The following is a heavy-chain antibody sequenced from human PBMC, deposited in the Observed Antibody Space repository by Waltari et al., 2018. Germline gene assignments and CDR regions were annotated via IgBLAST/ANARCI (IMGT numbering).Heavy chain of an antibody. V-gene: IGHV4-4*07. J-gene: IGHJ2*01. CDR2: IYTSGST. CDR3: ARDFWGGVVPAAIRPIVYFDL. Sequence: QVQLQESGPGLVKPSETLSLTCTVSGGSISSYYWSWIRQPAGQGLEWIGRIYTSGSTNYNPALKSRVTMSVDTSKNQFSLKLSSWTAADTAVYYCARDFWGGVVPAAIRPIVYFDLWGRGTLVTVSS. CDR1: GGSISSYY. D-gene: IGHD2-2*02.